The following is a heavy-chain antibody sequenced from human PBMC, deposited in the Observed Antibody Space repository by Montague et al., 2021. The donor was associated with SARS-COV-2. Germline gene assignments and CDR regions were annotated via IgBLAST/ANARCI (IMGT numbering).Heavy chain of an antibody. CDR3: ARECGPYYFVSSGFHNAFVI. Sequence: SETLSLTCTVSGGSISSYYWSWIRQPAGKGLEWIGLLYTSGSTNYNPSLKSRVTISVDTSKNQFSLKLSSVTAADTAVYYCARECGPYYFVSSGFHNAFVIWGQGTMVTVSS. V-gene: IGHV4-4*07. CDR1: GGSISSYY. D-gene: IGHD3-22*01. CDR2: LYTSGST. J-gene: IGHJ3*02.